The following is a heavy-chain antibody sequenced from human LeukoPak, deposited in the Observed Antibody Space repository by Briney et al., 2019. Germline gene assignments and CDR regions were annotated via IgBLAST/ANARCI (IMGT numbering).Heavy chain of an antibody. J-gene: IGHJ4*02. CDR3: ARQSISGSSLSYFDY. CDR2: IYDSGST. V-gene: IGHV4-59*01. CDR1: GGSISSYY. Sequence: SETLSLTCTVSGGSISSYYWSWIRQPPGKGLEWIGNIYDSGSTNYNPSLKSRVTISVDTSKSQCSLKLSSVTAADTAVYYCARQSISGSSLSYFDYWGQGTLVTVSS. D-gene: IGHD3-22*01.